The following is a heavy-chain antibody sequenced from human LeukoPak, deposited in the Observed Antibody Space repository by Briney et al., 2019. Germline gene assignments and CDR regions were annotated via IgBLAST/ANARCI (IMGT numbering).Heavy chain of an antibody. CDR3: AREPDYAYNWFDP. CDR1: GGSISAYY. D-gene: IGHD3-16*01. CDR2: IFTSGSA. J-gene: IGHJ5*02. V-gene: IGHV4-4*07. Sequence: SETLSLTCSVSGGSISAYYWSWIRQPAGKGLEWIGHIFTSGSANYNPSLKSRVTMSVDTSKNQFSLKLSSVTAADTAVYYCAREPDYAYNWFDPLGQGTLVTVSS.